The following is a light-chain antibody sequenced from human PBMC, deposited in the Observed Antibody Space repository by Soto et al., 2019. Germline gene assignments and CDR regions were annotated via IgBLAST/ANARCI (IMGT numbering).Light chain of an antibody. CDR1: QIVSNI. CDR2: DIS. CDR3: QQYYSYPWT. J-gene: IGKJ1*01. Sequence: DIQMTQSPSTLSASVGDRVTITCRASQIVSNILSCFQQKPGRAPKLLIFDISNFASWVPSSFSGSGSGSATEFTLTTSSLPPDDSATYYCQQYYSYPWTFGQGTTGDIK. V-gene: IGKV1-5*01.